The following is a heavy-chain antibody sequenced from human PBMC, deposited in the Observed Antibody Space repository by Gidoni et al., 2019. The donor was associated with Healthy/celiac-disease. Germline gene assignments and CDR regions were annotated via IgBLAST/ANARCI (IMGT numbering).Heavy chain of an antibody. CDR3: AREMSGSYSADY. Sequence: QVQLVESGGGGVQTGRSLRLSCAASGFTFSSDAMQWVRQAPGKGLEWVAVISYDGSNKYYADSVKGRFNISRDNSKNTLYLQMNSLRAEDTAVYYCAREMSGSYSADYWGQGTLVTVSS. D-gene: IGHD1-26*01. CDR1: GFTFSSDA. V-gene: IGHV3-30-3*01. J-gene: IGHJ4*02. CDR2: ISYDGSNK.